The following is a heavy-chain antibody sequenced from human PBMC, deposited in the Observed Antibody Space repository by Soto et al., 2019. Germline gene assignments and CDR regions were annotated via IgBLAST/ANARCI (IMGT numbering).Heavy chain of an antibody. Sequence: GGSLRLSCAASGFTFSNYWMHWVRQAPGKGLVWVSRIYDDGSRTTYADSVKGRFTISRDNAKNTLYLQMNTLRVDDTAVHHCVRGFSGFDTWGQGTLVTVSS. CDR1: GFTFSNYW. CDR3: VRGFSGFDT. J-gene: IGHJ5*01. V-gene: IGHV3-74*01. CDR2: IYDDGSRT.